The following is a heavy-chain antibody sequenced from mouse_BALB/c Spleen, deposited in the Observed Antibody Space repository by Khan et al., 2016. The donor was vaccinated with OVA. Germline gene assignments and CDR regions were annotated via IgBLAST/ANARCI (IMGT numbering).Heavy chain of an antibody. D-gene: IGHD2-1*01. J-gene: IGHJ2*01. CDR3: AREDYGNLYYFDY. CDR2: IWAGGST. V-gene: IGHV2-9*02. CDR1: GFSLTSYG. Sequence: QVQLKESGPGLVAPSQSLSITCTVSGFSLTSYGVYWVRQPLGKGQVWLGVIWAGGSTNYNSALMSRLSISRDNSKSHVFLKMNSLQTDDTAMYYCAREDYGNLYYFDYWGQGTTLTVSS.